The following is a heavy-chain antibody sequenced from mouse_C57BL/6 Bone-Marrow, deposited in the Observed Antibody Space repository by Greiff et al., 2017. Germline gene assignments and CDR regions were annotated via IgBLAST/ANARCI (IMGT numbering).Heavy chain of an antibody. CDR1: GYTFTSYW. CDR2: IDPNSGGT. D-gene: IGHD1-1*01. Sequence: VQLQQPGAELVKPGASVKLSCKASGYTFTSYWMHWVKQRPGRGLEWIGRIDPNSGGTKCNEKFKSKATLTVDKPSSTAYMQLSSLTSEDSAVYYCARSGYYGSSYEGWYFDVWGTGTTVTVSS. V-gene: IGHV1-72*01. CDR3: ARSGYYGSSYEGWYFDV. J-gene: IGHJ1*03.